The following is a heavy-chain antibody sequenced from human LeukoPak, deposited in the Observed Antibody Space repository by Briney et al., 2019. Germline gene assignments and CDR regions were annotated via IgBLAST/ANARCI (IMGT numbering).Heavy chain of an antibody. V-gene: IGHV3-7*01. J-gene: IGHJ3*02. CDR3: ARVSVIVGAHDAFDI. CDR1: GFTFSGHW. D-gene: IGHD1-26*01. CDR2: IKQDGSEK. Sequence: PGGSLRLSCAASGFTFSGHWMSWVRQAPGKGLEWVANIKQDGSEKYYVDSVKGRFTISRDNAKNSLYLQMNSLRAEDTAVYYCARVSVIVGAHDAFDIWGQGTMVTVSS.